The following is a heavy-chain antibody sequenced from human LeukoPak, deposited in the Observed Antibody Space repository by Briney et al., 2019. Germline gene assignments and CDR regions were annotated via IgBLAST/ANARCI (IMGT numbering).Heavy chain of an antibody. Sequence: ASVKVSCKASGGTFSSYAISWVRQAPGQGLEWMGEIIPIFGTANYAQKFQGRVTITADESTSTAYMELSSLRSEDTAVYYCARSASGPYDSSGYYNYWGQGTLVTVSS. CDR2: IIPIFGTA. D-gene: IGHD3-22*01. V-gene: IGHV1-69*13. CDR3: ARSASGPYDSSGYYNY. CDR1: GGTFSSYA. J-gene: IGHJ4*02.